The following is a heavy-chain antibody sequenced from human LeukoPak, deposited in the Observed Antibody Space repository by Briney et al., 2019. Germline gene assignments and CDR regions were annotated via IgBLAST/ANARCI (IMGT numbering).Heavy chain of an antibody. D-gene: IGHD3-3*01. J-gene: IGHJ4*02. Sequence: GASVKVSCKASGYTFTSYGISWVRQAPGQGLEWMGWISAYNGNTNYAQKLHGRVTMTTDTSTSTAYMELRSLRSDDTAVYYCARGNTYYDFWSGYYTFDYWGQGTLVTVSS. CDR1: GYTFTSYG. CDR3: ARGNTYYDFWSGYYTFDY. V-gene: IGHV1-18*01. CDR2: ISAYNGNT.